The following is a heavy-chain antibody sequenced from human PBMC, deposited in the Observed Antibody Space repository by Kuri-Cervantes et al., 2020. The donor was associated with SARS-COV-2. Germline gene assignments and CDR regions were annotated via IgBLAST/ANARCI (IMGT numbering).Heavy chain of an antibody. D-gene: IGHD3-10*01. V-gene: IGHV4-34*01. J-gene: IGHJ6*03. Sequence: SETLCLTCTAVGGSFRGYYWSWIRQPPGKRLEWLGASDHSGGTSYSPSLKSRVTMSVDTSKNQFSLKLSSVTAADTAVYYCARRAPESYGSGRYYEDYSHYMDVWGKGTTVTVSS. CDR1: GGSFRGYY. CDR2: SDHSGGT. CDR3: ARRAPESYGSGRYYEDYSHYMDV.